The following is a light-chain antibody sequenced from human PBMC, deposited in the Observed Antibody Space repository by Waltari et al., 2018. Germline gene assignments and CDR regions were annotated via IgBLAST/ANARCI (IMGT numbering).Light chain of an antibody. Sequence: EIVLTQSPGTLSSSPGERVTLSCRASQSVTRTLAWYQQKPGQAPRLLIYDASTRATGNPDRFSGSGSGTDFSLTRSRLEPEDFAVYYCQEDGTLPATFGQGTKVEIK. J-gene: IGKJ1*01. CDR1: QSVTRT. V-gene: IGKV3-20*01. CDR3: QEDGTLPAT. CDR2: DAS.